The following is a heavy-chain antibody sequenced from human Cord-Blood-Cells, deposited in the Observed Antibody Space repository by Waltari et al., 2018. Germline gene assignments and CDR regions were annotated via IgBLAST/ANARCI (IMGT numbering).Heavy chain of an antibody. CDR2: IYHSGIT. CDR1: GYSISCGYY. V-gene: IGHV4-38-2*01. CDR3: ARAPIVVVPAAFDY. J-gene: IGHJ4*02. Sequence: QVQLQEAGPGLVKPSATMSFTCAVSGYSISCGYYWGWIRQPPGKGLEWIGSIYHSGITYYNPSLKSRVTISVDTSKNQFSLKLSSVTAADTAVYYCARAPIVVVPAAFDYWGQGTLVTVSS. D-gene: IGHD2-2*01.